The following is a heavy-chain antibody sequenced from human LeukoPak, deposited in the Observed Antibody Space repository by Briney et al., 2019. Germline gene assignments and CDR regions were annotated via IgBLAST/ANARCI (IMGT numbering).Heavy chain of an antibody. J-gene: IGHJ6*03. CDR1: GYTFTGYY. Sequence: AASVKCSCKASGYTFTGYYLHGVRPAPGQGLEWMGWITPNSVGTKYAQRFQGRVTMTRDTSISTAYMELSRLRSDDTAVYYCAREAYDSGSFRTDYYYMDVWGKGTTVTISS. V-gene: IGHV1-2*02. D-gene: IGHD3-10*01. CDR2: ITPNSVGT. CDR3: AREAYDSGSFRTDYYYMDV.